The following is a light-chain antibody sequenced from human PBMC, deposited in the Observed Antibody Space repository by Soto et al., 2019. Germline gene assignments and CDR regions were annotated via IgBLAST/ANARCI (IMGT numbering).Light chain of an antibody. CDR3: SSYTSSSTLVV. V-gene: IGLV2-14*01. J-gene: IGLJ2*01. CDR2: DVS. CDR1: SSDVGGYNY. Sequence: QSVLTQPASVSGSPGQSITISCTGTSSDVGGYNYVSWYQQHPGKAPKLMIYDVSNRHSGVSNRFSGSKSGNTASLTISGLQAEDEADYYCSSYTSSSTLVVFGGGTQLTVL.